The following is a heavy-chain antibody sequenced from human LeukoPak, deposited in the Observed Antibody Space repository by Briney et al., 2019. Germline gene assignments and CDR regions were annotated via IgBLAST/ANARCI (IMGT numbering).Heavy chain of an antibody. V-gene: IGHV3-48*03. J-gene: IGHJ4*02. CDR2: ISSSGSTI. CDR3: ARDSGGYTD. Sequence: GGSLRLSCAASGLTFSSYEMNWVRQAPGKGLEWVSYISSSGSTIYYADSVKGRFTIYRDNAKNSLYLQMNSLRAEDTAVYYCARDSGGYTDWGQGTLVTVSS. CDR1: GLTFSSYE. D-gene: IGHD3-22*01.